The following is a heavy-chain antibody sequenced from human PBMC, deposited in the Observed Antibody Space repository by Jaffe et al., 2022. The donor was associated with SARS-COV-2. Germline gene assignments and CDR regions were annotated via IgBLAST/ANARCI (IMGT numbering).Heavy chain of an antibody. CDR2: IYYSGST. CDR3: ARVIYDSSGYYLGSDAFDI. V-gene: IGHV4-59*01. J-gene: IGHJ3*02. CDR1: GGSISSYY. D-gene: IGHD3-22*01. Sequence: QVQLQESGPGLVKPSETLSLTCTVSGGSISSYYWSWIRQPPGKGLEWIGYIYYSGSTNYNPSLKSRVTISVDTSKNQFSLKLSSVTAADTAVYYCARVIYDSSGYYLGSDAFDIWGQGTMVTVSS.